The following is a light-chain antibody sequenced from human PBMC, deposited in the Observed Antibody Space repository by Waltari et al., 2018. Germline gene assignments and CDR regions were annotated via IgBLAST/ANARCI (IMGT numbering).Light chain of an antibody. CDR2: DAS. CDR3: QQYDNLPGT. J-gene: IGKJ4*01. V-gene: IGKV1-33*01. CDR1: QDITSY. Sequence: DIQMTQSPSSLSASAGDRLTITCQASQDITSYLNWYRQKPGKAPQLLIYDASNLETGVPSRFSGSGSGTDFTFSISSLQPEDVATYYCQQYDNLPGTFGGGTKVEIK.